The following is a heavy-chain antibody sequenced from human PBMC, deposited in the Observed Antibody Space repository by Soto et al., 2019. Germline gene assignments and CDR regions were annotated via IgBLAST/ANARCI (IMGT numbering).Heavy chain of an antibody. D-gene: IGHD5-18*01. V-gene: IGHV5-10-1*01. CDR3: AIRRGYRYDFDS. J-gene: IGHJ4*02. CDR1: GYTFTNHW. CDR2: IDPSDSRT. Sequence: PGESLKISCNASGYTFTNHWISWVRQKPGQGLEWMGRIDPSDSRTKYNPSFEGHVTISIDKSINTAFLQWRSLSAADTAVYFCAIRRGYRYDFDSWGQGTLVTSPQ.